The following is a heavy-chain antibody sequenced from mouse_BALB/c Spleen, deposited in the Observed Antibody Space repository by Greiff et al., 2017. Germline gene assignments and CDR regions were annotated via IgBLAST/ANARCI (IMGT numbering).Heavy chain of an antibody. J-gene: IGHJ3*01. CDR1: GYSITSGYY. V-gene: IGHV3-6*02. D-gene: IGHD2-1*01. Sequence: VQLQQSGPGLVKPSQSLSLTCSVTGYSITSGYYWNWIRQFPGNKLEWMGYISYDGSNNYNPSLKNRISITRDTSKNQFFLKLNSVTTEDTATYYCANIYYGNSWFAYWGQGTLVTVSA. CDR3: ANIYYGNSWFAY. CDR2: ISYDGSN.